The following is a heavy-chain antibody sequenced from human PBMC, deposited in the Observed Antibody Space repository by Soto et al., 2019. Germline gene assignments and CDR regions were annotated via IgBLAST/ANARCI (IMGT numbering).Heavy chain of an antibody. CDR3: ASPVRYSYGYYFCGMDV. V-gene: IGHV3-74*01. CDR1: GFTFSNFW. Sequence: EVQLVESGGGLVQPGGSLRLSCAASGFTFSNFWMHWVRQAPGKGLVWVSRINSDGSSTNYADSVKGRFTISRDNAKNTLYLQMNSLRAEDTSVYYCASPVRYSYGYYFCGMDVWGQGTTVTVSS. J-gene: IGHJ6*02. CDR2: INSDGSST. D-gene: IGHD5-18*01.